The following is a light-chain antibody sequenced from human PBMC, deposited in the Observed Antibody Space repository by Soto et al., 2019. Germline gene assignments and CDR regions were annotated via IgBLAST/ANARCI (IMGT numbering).Light chain of an antibody. J-gene: IGKJ4*01. V-gene: IGKV2-28*01. CDR2: LGS. Sequence: DLVMTQSPLSLPVTPGEPASISCRSSQNLLHSNGYNYLDWYLQKPGQSPQILIFLGSNRASGVPDRFSGSGSGTDFTLKISRVEAEDVGVYYCLQSLQTPLTFGGGTKVESK. CDR1: QNLLHSNGYNY. CDR3: LQSLQTPLT.